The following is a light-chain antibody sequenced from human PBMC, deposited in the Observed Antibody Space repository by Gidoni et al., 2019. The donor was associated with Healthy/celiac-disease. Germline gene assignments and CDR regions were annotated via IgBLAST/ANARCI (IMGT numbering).Light chain of an antibody. CDR1: QSVSSSY. V-gene: IGKV3-20*01. Sequence: DIVLTQSPGTLSLSPGERATLSCRASQSVSSSYLAWYQPKPGQAPRLLIYGASSRATGIPDRFSGSGSGTDFTLTISRLEPEDCAVYYCQQYGSSPRVTFGGGTKVEIK. J-gene: IGKJ4*01. CDR2: GAS. CDR3: QQYGSSPRVT.